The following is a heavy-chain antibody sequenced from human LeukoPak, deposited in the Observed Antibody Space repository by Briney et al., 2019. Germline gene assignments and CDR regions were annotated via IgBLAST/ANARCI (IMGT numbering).Heavy chain of an antibody. CDR3: AGDYCSGGSCYGVSWFDP. J-gene: IGHJ5*02. D-gene: IGHD2-15*01. Sequence: SQTLSLTCTVSGGSISSGGYYWSWIRQHPGKGLEWIGYIYYSGSTYYNPSLKSRVTISVDTSKNQFSLKLSSVTAADTAVYYCAGDYCSGGSCYGVSWFDPWGQGTLVTVSS. CDR1: GGSISSGGYY. CDR2: IYYSGST. V-gene: IGHV4-31*03.